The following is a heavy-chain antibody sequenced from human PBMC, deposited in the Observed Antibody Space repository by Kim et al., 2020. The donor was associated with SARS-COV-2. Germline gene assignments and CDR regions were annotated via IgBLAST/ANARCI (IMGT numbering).Heavy chain of an antibody. V-gene: IGHV3-15*01. CDR2: IKSKTDGGTT. CDR1: GFTFSNAW. J-gene: IGHJ4*02. D-gene: IGHD2-2*01. CDR3: TTFIVVVPAAIGGKKYCFAY. Sequence: GGSLRLSCAASGFTFSNAWMSWVRQAPGKGLEWVGRIKSKTDGGTTDYAAPVKGRFTISRDDSKNTLYLQMNSLKTEDTAVYYCTTFIVVVPAAIGGKKYCFAYWGQGTLVTVSS.